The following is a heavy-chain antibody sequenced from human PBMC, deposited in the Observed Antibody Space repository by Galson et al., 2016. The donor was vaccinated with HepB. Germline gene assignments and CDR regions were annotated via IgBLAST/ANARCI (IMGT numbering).Heavy chain of an antibody. J-gene: IGHJ4*02. Sequence: SETLSLTCTVSGDSVSSRGFYWNWIRQPPGKGLEYVATVGFRGITYYNPSLKSRVTIDAGTSKNQFSLRLTSVTASDTAIYYCTAQGPGYDFPEFWGQGTLVAVSS. D-gene: IGHD3-3*01. CDR2: VGFRGIT. V-gene: IGHV4-39*01. CDR1: GDSVSSRGFY. CDR3: TAQGPGYDFPEF.